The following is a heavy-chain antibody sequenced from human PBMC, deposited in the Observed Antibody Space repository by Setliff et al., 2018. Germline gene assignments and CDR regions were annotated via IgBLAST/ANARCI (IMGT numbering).Heavy chain of an antibody. D-gene: IGHD3-22*01. V-gene: IGHV3-30*19. CDR2: ISDDGINK. Sequence: PGGSLRLSCEVSGFTFSAHGMHWVRQAPGKGPEWVAVISDDGINKYYADSVKGRFTISRDNSKNTLYLQVNSLRTEDTAVYYCATNPRKGRSGGYYYDDPYYYYMDVWGKGTTVTVSS. CDR3: ATNPRKGRSGGYYYDDPYYYYMDV. J-gene: IGHJ6*03. CDR1: GFTFSAHG.